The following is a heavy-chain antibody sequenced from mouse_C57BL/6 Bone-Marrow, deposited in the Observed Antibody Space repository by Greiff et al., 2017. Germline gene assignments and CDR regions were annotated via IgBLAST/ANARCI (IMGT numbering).Heavy chain of an antibody. D-gene: IGHD2-2*01. CDR2: IDPSDSYT. CDR1: GYTFTSYW. V-gene: IGHV1-69*01. CDR3: ARSASTMVTHYYAMDY. Sequence: QVQLQQPGAELVMPGASVKLSCKASGYTFTSYWMHWVKQRPGQGLEWIGEIDPSDSYTNYNQKFKGKSTLTVDKSSSTAYMQLSSLTSEDSAVYYCARSASTMVTHYYAMDYWGQGTSVTVSS. J-gene: IGHJ4*01.